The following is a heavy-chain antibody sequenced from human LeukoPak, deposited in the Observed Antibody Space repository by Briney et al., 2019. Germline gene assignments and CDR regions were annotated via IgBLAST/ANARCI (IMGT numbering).Heavy chain of an antibody. Sequence: GRSLRLSCAASGFTFSSYAMHWVRQAPGKGLEWVAVISYDGSNKYYADSVKGRFTISRDNSKNTLYLQMNSLRAEDTAVYYCAVSRDQEPSIAAAGTLDYWGQGTLVTVSS. D-gene: IGHD6-13*01. J-gene: IGHJ4*02. CDR3: AVSRDQEPSIAAAGTLDY. V-gene: IGHV3-30*04. CDR2: ISYDGSNK. CDR1: GFTFSSYA.